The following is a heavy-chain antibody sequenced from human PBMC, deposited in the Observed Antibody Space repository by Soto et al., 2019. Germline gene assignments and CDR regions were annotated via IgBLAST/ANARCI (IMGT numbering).Heavy chain of an antibody. CDR2: MNPNSGNT. Sequence: ASVKVSFKASGYTFTSYDINWLRQATGQGLEWMGWMNPNSGNTGYAQKFQGRVTMTRNTSISTAYMELSSLRSEDTAVYYCARVGYCSGGSCYSFYYYYGMDVWGQGTTVTVSS. J-gene: IGHJ6*02. CDR1: GYTFTSYD. CDR3: ARVGYCSGGSCYSFYYYYGMDV. D-gene: IGHD2-15*01. V-gene: IGHV1-8*01.